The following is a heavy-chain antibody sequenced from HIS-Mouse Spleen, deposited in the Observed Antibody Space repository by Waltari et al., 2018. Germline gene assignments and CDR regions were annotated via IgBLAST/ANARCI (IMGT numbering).Heavy chain of an antibody. J-gene: IGHJ3*02. D-gene: IGHD3-22*01. CDR1: GYTFTGYY. Sequence: QVQLVQSGAEVKKPGASVKVSCKASGYTFTGYYMHWVRQAPGQGLEWMGWINPNSGSTNYAQKFQGRVTMTRDTSISTAYMELSRLRSDDTAVYYCARVYDSSGYFFAFDIWGQGTMVTVSS. V-gene: IGHV1-2*02. CDR3: ARVYDSSGYFFAFDI. CDR2: INPNSGST.